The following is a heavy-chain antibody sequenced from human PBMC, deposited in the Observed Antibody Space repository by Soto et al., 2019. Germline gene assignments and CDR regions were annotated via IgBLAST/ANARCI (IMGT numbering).Heavy chain of an antibody. V-gene: IGHV3-48*02. CDR2: IGRTGGPA. CDR3: ARDEAWAFDL. CDR1: GFAFSSFS. J-gene: IGHJ3*01. Sequence: EVQLVESGGGLVQPGGSLRLSCTATGFAFSSFSMNWVRQAPGKGLEWVSYIGRTGGPAHYADSVKGRFTISRDNAENSLSLQMNSLRDEDTAVYFCARDEAWAFDLWGQGTVVTVSS.